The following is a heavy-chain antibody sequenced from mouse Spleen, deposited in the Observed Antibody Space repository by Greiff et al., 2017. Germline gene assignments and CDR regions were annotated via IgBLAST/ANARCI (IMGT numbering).Heavy chain of an antibody. V-gene: IGHV5-9-3*01. CDR2: ISSGGSYT. Sequence: EVHLVESGGGLVKPGGSLKLSCAASGFTFSSYAMSWVRQTPEKRLEWVATISSGGSYTYYPDSVKGRFTISRDNAKNTLYLQMSSLRSEDTAMYYCAREGGYYEAWFAYWGQGTLVTVSA. J-gene: IGHJ3*01. CDR3: AREGGYYEAWFAY. CDR1: GFTFSSYA. D-gene: IGHD2-3*01.